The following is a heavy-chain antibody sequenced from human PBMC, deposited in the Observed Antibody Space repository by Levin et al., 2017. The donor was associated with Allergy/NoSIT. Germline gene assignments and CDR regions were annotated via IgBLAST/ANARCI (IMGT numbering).Heavy chain of an antibody. Sequence: GESLKISCAASGFTFSSYAMHWVRQAPGKGLEWVAVISYDGSNKYYADSVKGRFTISRDNSKNTLYLQMNSLRAEDTAVYYCATYYDILTGDDAFDIWGQGTMVTVSS. CDR2: ISYDGSNK. D-gene: IGHD3-9*01. CDR1: GFTFSSYA. J-gene: IGHJ3*02. V-gene: IGHV3-30*04. CDR3: ATYYDILTGDDAFDI.